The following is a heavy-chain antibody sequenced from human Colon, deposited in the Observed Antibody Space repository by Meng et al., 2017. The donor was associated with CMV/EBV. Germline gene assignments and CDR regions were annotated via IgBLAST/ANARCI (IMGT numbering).Heavy chain of an antibody. J-gene: IGHJ4*02. CDR1: GLRFSSFW. CDR3: ASGYSSGWWPFDY. D-gene: IGHD6-19*01. V-gene: IGHV3-7*01. Sequence: GESLKISCAASGLRFSSFWMSWVRQAPGGGLEWVAKIKQDGSESWYVDSVKGRFTISRDNAKNSVYLQMNSLRAEDTAVYYCASGYSSGWWPFDYWGRGTLVTVSS. CDR2: IKQDGSES.